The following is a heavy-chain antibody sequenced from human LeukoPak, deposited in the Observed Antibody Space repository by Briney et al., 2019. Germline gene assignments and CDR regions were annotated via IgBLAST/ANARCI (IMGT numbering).Heavy chain of an antibody. CDR1: GFIFHDFA. Sequence: GGSLRLSCTVSGFIFHDFAMHWVRQVPGKGLEWVSGISWNSGSIGYADSVKGRFTISRDNAKNSLYLQMDSLTSEDTALYYCAKDPDYYYDSSGSYFDNWGQGTLVTVSS. V-gene: IGHV3-9*01. J-gene: IGHJ5*02. D-gene: IGHD3-22*01. CDR3: AKDPDYYYDSSGSYFDN. CDR2: ISWNSGSI.